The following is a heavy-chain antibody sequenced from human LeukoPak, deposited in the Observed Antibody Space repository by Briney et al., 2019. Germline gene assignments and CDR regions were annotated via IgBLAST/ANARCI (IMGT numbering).Heavy chain of an antibody. CDR3: AKELPSSYSFDY. CDR2: FRPSGQA. J-gene: IGHJ4*02. CDR1: GYTSTSYF. D-gene: IGHD1-26*01. V-gene: IGHV1-46*01. Sequence: GASVKVSCKASGYTSTSYFMHWVRQAPGQGLEWMGVFRPSGQAQFLQKFQGRVTMTGDMSTSTVYMELSSLTSEDTGVYYCAKELPSSYSFDYWGQGTLVTVSS.